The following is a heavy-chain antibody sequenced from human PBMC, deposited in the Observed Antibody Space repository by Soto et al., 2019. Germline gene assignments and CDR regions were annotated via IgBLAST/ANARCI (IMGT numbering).Heavy chain of an antibody. CDR1: GYTFTSYD. D-gene: IGHD4-17*01. CDR3: ASLWADYGDAFDI. CDR2: MNPNSGNT. J-gene: IGHJ3*02. Sequence: QVPLVQSGAEVKKPGASVKVSCKASGYTFTSYDINWVRQATGQGLEWMGWMNPNSGNTGYAQKFQGRVTMTRNTSISTAYMELSSLRSEDTAVYYCASLWADYGDAFDIWGQGTMVTVSS. V-gene: IGHV1-8*01.